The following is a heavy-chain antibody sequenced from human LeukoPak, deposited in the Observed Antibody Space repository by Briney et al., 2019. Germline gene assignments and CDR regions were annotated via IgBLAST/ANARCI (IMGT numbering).Heavy chain of an antibody. CDR1: GGSINSYY. Sequence: SETLSLTCTVSGGSINSYYWSWIRQPPGKGLEWIGYIYYSGSTNYNPSLKSRVTISVDTSKNQFSLKVSSVTAADTAVYYCARRITFGGAPFDYWGQGTLVTVSS. CDR3: ARRITFGGAPFDY. CDR2: IYYSGST. D-gene: IGHD3-16*01. J-gene: IGHJ4*02. V-gene: IGHV4-59*12.